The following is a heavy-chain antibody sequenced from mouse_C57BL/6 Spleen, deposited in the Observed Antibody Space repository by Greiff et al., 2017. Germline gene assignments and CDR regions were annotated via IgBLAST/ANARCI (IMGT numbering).Heavy chain of an antibody. D-gene: IGHD2-5*01. J-gene: IGHJ2*01. CDR1: GFTFRSYG. Sequence: EVQLVESGGDLVKPGGSLKLSCAASGFTFRSYGMSWVRQTPDKRLEWVATISSGGSYPYYPDSVKGRFTISRDNAKNTLYLQMSSLKSEDTAMYYCAREDSNYDFDYWGQGTTLTVSS. CDR2: ISSGGSYP. CDR3: AREDSNYDFDY. V-gene: IGHV5-6*01.